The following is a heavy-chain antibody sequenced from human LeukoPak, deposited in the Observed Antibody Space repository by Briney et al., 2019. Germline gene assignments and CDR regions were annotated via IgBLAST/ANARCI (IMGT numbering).Heavy chain of an antibody. CDR1: GFTFSSYA. J-gene: IGHJ4*02. CDR3: ARDRLRYCSGGSCYWFDY. D-gene: IGHD2-15*01. Sequence: PGRSLRLSCAASGFTFSSYAMHWVRQAPGKGLEWVAVISYDGSNKYYADSVKGRFTISRDNSKNTLYLQMNSLRAEDTAVYYCARDRLRYCSGGSCYWFDYWGQGTLVTVSS. V-gene: IGHV3-30-3*01. CDR2: ISYDGSNK.